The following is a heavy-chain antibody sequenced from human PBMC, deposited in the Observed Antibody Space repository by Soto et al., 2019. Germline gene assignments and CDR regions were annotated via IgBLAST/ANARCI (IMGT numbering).Heavy chain of an antibody. Sequence: PGGSMRLSCAASGFTFSSYAMSWVSKAPGKGLEWVSAISGSGGSTYYADSVKGRFTISRDNSKNTLYLQMNSLRAEDTAVYYCAKALSLTMIVVVTGFDYWGQGTLVTVSS. V-gene: IGHV3-23*01. CDR2: ISGSGGST. J-gene: IGHJ4*02. CDR1: GFTFSSYA. D-gene: IGHD3-22*01. CDR3: AKALSLTMIVVVTGFDY.